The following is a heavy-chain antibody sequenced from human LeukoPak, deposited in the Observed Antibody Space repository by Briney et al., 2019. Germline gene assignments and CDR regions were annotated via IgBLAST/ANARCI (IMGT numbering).Heavy chain of an antibody. V-gene: IGHV3-30*03. CDR3: ARDSGTYYYGSGSLILSSGFDY. CDR1: GFTFSSYG. D-gene: IGHD3-10*01. J-gene: IGHJ4*02. Sequence: GRSLRLSCAASGFTFSSYGMHWVRQAPGKGLEWVAVISYDGSNKYYADSVKGRFTISRDNSKNTLYLQMNSLRAEDTAVYYCARDSGTYYYGSGSLILSSGFDYWGQGTLVTVSS. CDR2: ISYDGSNK.